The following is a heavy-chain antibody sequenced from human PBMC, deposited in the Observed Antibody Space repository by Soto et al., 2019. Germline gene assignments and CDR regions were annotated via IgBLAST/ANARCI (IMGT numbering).Heavy chain of an antibody. D-gene: IGHD2-15*01. CDR2: ISSSSNTI. Sequence: GGSLRLSCAASGFTFSSYSMNWVRQAPGKGLEWVSYISSSSNTIYYADSVKGRFTISRDNAKNSLYLQMNSLRVEDTAVYYCARRVMVVAASWFDPWGQGTLVTVSS. CDR3: ARRVMVVAASWFDP. J-gene: IGHJ5*02. V-gene: IGHV3-48*01. CDR1: GFTFSSYS.